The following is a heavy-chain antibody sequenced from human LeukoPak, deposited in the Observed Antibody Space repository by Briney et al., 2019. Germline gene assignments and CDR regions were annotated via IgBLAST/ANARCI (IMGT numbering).Heavy chain of an antibody. J-gene: IGHJ6*03. CDR1: GFTFSSYG. CDR2: IRYDGSNK. CDR3: ARDATTAIGTVYMDV. Sequence: PGGSLRLSCAASGFTFSSYGMHWVRQAPGKGPEWVAFIRYDGSNKYYADSVKGRITISRDNSKNTLYLQMNSLRAEDTAVYYCARDATTAIGTVYMDVWGKGTTVTISS. V-gene: IGHV3-30*02. D-gene: IGHD1-1*01.